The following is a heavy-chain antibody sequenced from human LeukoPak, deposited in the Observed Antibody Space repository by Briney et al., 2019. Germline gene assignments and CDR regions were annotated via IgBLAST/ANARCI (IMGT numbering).Heavy chain of an antibody. CDR2: INHSGST. Sequence: SETLSLTCAVYGGSFSGYYWSWIRQPPGKGLEWIGEINHSGSTNYNPSLKSRVTISVDTSKNQFSLKLSSVPAADTAVYYCARGKTIGHSSSWYGRGVFDIWGQGTMVTVSS. J-gene: IGHJ3*02. CDR3: ARGKTIGHSSSWYGRGVFDI. V-gene: IGHV4-34*01. D-gene: IGHD6-13*01. CDR1: GGSFSGYY.